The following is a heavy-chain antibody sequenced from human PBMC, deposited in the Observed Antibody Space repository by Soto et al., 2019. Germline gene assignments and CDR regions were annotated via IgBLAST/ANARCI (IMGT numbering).Heavy chain of an antibody. CDR2: ISAHNGNT. CDR1: GYTFTSYG. Sequence: QVHLVQSGAEVKKPGASVKVSCKASGYTFTSYGITWVRQAPGQGLEWMGWISAHNGNTDYAQKLQGRVIVTRDPSTSTAYMGLRSLISDETAVYYCARGRYGDYWGQGALVTVSS. D-gene: IGHD1-1*01. CDR3: ARGRYGDY. V-gene: IGHV1-18*01. J-gene: IGHJ4*02.